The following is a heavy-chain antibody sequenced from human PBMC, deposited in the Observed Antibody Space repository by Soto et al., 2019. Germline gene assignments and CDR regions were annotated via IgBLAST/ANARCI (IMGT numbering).Heavy chain of an antibody. CDR3: ARGGSSDWQVAFDF. CDR2: VNHNGRN. Sequence: ETLSLTCDVYGGSFSGYFWNWIRQSPGKGLEWIGKVNHNGRNNYNPSLKSRVTISLDMSKKQISLKLTSVTAADTAVYYCARGGSSDWQVAFDFWGQGTMVTVSS. J-gene: IGHJ3*01. CDR1: GGSFSGYF. V-gene: IGHV4-34*01. D-gene: IGHD6-19*01.